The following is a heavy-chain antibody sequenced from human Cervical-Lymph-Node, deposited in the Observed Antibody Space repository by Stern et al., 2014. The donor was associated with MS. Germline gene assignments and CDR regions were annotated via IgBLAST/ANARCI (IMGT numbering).Heavy chain of an antibody. CDR1: GFTFGDYA. CDR2: IRSKANGETT. J-gene: IGHJ6*02. CDR3: TRLGLYFYNGLDV. V-gene: IGHV3-49*05. Sequence: EVQLVESGGGLVKPGRSLRLACSASGFTFGDYAMSWFRQAPGKGLEWVAFIRSKANGETTKYAASVKGRFTISRDDSKDIVYLQVDSLRTEDTAVYYCTRLGLYFYNGLDVWGQGTTVIVSS.